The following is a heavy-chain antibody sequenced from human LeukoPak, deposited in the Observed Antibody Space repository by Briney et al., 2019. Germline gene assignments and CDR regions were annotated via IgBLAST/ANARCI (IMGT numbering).Heavy chain of an antibody. D-gene: IGHD3-16*01. CDR1: GFSVSNNY. J-gene: IGHJ4*02. CDR3: TTDLGDGRGGF. Sequence: PGGSLRLPCAASGFSVSNNYMNWVRQAPGKGPEWGGRSKSKSDGGTTDYAAPVKGRSTISRDDSKNTLYLQMNSLKTEDTALYYCTTDLGDGRGGFGGQGTLVTVSS. CDR2: SKSKSDGGTT. V-gene: IGHV3-15*01.